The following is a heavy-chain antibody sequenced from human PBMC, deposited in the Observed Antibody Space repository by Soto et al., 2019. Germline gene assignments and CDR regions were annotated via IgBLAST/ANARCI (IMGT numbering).Heavy chain of an antibody. V-gene: IGHV3-72*01. CDR2: IRNKANSYST. CDR1: GFTFSDHY. D-gene: IGHD4-17*01. CDR3: ARAGSPRMYGGNSWVPFDT. J-gene: IGHJ3*02. Sequence: PGGSLRLSCAASGFTFSDHYMDWVRQAPGKGLEWVGRIRNKANSYSTEYAASVRGRFTVSRDDSKKSVDLQMNSLKIEDTAVYYCARAGSPRMYGGNSWVPFDTWGQGTMVTVSP.